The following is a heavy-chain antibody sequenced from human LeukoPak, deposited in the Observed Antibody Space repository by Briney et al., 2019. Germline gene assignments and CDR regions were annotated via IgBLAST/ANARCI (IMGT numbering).Heavy chain of an antibody. CDR2: IGRTGSPI. CDR1: GFAFSTYS. J-gene: IGHJ4*02. V-gene: IGHV3-48*04. CDR3: ARYNDAALAGTLDY. D-gene: IGHD6-19*01. Sequence: GGSLRLSCAASGFAFSTYSVNWVRQSPGKGLQWLSYIGRTGSPIYYADSVKGRFTISRDNAKNSLYLQMNSLRVEDTAVYYCARYNDAALAGTLDYWGQGTLVTVSS.